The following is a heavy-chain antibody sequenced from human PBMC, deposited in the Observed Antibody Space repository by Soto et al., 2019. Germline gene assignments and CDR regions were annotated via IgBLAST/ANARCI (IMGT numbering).Heavy chain of an antibody. D-gene: IGHD3-10*01. J-gene: IGHJ4*02. CDR3: ARVEFGTFGAY. CDR1: GGSVTSDSW. Sequence: SETLSLTCGVSGGSVTSDSWWIWVRQPPGKGLEWIGEIHHSGDDNYNPSLKSRVTLSLDKSRNQFSLELTSVTAADPAVYFCARVEFGTFGAYWGQGTPVTVSS. CDR2: IHHSGDD. V-gene: IGHV4-4*02.